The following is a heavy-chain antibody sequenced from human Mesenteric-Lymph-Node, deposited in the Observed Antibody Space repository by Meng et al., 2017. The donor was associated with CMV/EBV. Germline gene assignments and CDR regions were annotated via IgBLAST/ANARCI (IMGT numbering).Heavy chain of an antibody. D-gene: IGHD1-26*01. CDR3: ARDFRELLGE. Sequence: SETLSLTCTVSGGSISSSSYYWGWIRQPPGKGLEWIGSIYYSGSTYYNPSLKSRVTISVDTSKNQFSLKLSSVTAADTAVYYCARDFRELLGEWGQGTLVTVSS. CDR2: IYYSGST. J-gene: IGHJ4*02. CDR1: GGSISSSSYY. V-gene: IGHV4-39*07.